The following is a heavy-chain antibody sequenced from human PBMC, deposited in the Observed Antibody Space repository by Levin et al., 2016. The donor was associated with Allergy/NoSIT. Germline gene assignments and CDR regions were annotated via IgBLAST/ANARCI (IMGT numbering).Heavy chain of an antibody. CDR2: TIPVLSII. CDR3: AILVPTAVDWFDP. CDR1: GGTFSSYD. Sequence: SVKVSCKASGGTFSSYDISWVRQAPGRGLEWMGRTIPVLSIINYAQNFQDRVTITADKSTTTAYIELRSLTPEDTAVYYCAILVPTAVDWFDPWGQGTLVTVSS. D-gene: IGHD2-2*01. J-gene: IGHJ5*02. V-gene: IGHV1-69*04.